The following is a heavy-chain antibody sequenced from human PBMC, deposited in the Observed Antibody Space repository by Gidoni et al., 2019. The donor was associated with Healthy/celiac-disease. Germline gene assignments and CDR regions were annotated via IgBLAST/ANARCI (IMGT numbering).Heavy chain of an antibody. V-gene: IGHV4-61*02. CDR3: ARDRVGGSSWYDGFDY. Sequence: QVQLQESGPGLVKPSQTLSLTCTVSGGSISSGSYYWSWIRQPAGKGLEWIGRIYTSGSTNYNPSLKSRVTISVDTSKNQFSLKLSSVTAADTAVYYCARDRVGGSSWYDGFDYWGQGTLVTVSS. J-gene: IGHJ4*02. CDR1: GGSISSGSYY. CDR2: IYTSGST. D-gene: IGHD6-13*01.